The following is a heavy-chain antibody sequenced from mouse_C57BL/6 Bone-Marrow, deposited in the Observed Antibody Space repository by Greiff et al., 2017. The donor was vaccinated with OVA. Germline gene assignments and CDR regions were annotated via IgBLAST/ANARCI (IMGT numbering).Heavy chain of an antibody. Sequence: QVQLKESGAELVRPGASVTLSCKASGYTFTDYEMHWVKQTPVHGLEWIGAIDPETGGTAYNQKFKGQAILTADKSSSTAYMELRSLTSEDSAVYYGTRGYSNYDAMDDWGQGTSVTVSA. J-gene: IGHJ4*01. V-gene: IGHV1-15*01. CDR2: IDPETGGT. D-gene: IGHD2-5*01. CDR3: TRGYSNYDAMDD. CDR1: GYTFTDYE.